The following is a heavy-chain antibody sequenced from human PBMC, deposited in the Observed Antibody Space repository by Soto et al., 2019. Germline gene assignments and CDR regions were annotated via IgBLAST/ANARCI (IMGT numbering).Heavy chain of an antibody. V-gene: IGHV3-11*06. J-gene: IGHJ4*02. D-gene: IGHD1-1*01. CDR3: ARDLEMGTYLYFFDY. CDR2: ISSNSGYI. CDR1: GVTFIGYD. Sequence: GSTSHSSTGAGVTFIGYDRRWSRQAPGKGLEWVSYISSNSGYIKYADSVKDRFTISRDNAKNSVYLQMNSLRAEDTAVYYRARDLEMGTYLYFFDYWGQGRLVTVSS.